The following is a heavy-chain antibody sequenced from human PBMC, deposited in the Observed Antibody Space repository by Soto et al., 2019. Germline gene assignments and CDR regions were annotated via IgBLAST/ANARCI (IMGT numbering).Heavy chain of an antibody. D-gene: IGHD3-22*01. J-gene: IGHJ4*02. CDR3: AREVTMIFDN. CDR2: MNRNSGNT. Sequence: QVQLVQSGAEVKKPGASVKVSCKASGYTFTSYDINWVRQATGQGLEWMGWMNRNSGNTGYAQKFKGRVTMTRNTSTSTAYMELSSLRSEDTAVYYSAREVTMIFDNWGQGTLVTVSS. CDR1: GYTFTSYD. V-gene: IGHV1-8*01.